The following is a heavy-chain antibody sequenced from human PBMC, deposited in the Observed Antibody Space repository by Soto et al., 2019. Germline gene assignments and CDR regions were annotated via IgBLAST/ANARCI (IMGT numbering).Heavy chain of an antibody. D-gene: IGHD3-3*01. CDR3: ARLDFYSSKRGDFFAP. CDR1: GYSFSSYW. J-gene: IGHJ5*02. V-gene: IGHV5-10-1*01. CDR2: IDPTDSYT. Sequence: GESLKISCKGSGYSFSSYWISWVRQVPGKGLEWMGKIDPTDSYTNYRPSFQGHVTISADKSIRTAYLQWSSLKASDTAMYFCARLDFYSSKRGDFFAPWGQGTLVTVSS.